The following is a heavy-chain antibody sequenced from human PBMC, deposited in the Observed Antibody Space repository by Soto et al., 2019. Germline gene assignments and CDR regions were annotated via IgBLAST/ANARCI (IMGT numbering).Heavy chain of an antibody. V-gene: IGHV3-23*01. Sequence: EVHLLESGGGLVQPGGSLRLSCTPSGFTFSSYAMRWVRQAPGKGLEWVSGISGSGDSTYYADSVKGRFTISRDIFKNTLYLQMNSLRAEDTAVYYCAKGSYYGYWGQGTLVTVSS. CDR1: GFTFSSYA. CDR3: AKGSYYGY. CDR2: ISGSGDST. J-gene: IGHJ4*02.